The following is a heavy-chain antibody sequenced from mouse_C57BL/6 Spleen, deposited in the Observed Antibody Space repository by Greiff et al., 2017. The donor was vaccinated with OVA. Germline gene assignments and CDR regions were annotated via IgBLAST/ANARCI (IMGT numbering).Heavy chain of an antibody. CDR1: GYTFTSYW. V-gene: IGHV1-50*01. CDR3: APIPTEGAEEYLDY. J-gene: IGHJ2*01. Sequence: QVQLQQPGAELVKPGASVKLSCKASGYTFTSYWMQWVKQRPGQGLEWIGEIDPSDSYTNYNQKFKGKATLTVDTSSSTAYMQLSSLTSEDSAVYYYAPIPTEGAEEYLDYWGQGTTLTVSS. CDR2: IDPSDSYT. D-gene: IGHD1-1*01.